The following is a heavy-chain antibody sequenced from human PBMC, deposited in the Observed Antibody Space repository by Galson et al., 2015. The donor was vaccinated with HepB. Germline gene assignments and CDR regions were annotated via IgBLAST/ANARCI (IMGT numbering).Heavy chain of an antibody. CDR1: GFTFSNYW. CDR2: ISNDGSAK. Sequence: SLRLSCAASGFTFSNYWMAWVRQVPGVGLEWLADISNDGSAKKYVDSVRGRFTISRDNAKNSLYLQMDSLRVEDTGIYYCAKDRGWRSCDCWGQGTLVTDSS. V-gene: IGHV3-7*01. D-gene: IGHD3-10*01. J-gene: IGHJ4*02. CDR3: AKDRGWRSCDC.